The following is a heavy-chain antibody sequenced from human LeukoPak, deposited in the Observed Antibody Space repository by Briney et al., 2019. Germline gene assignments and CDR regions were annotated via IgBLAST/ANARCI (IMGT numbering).Heavy chain of an antibody. V-gene: IGHV1-69*01. J-gene: IGHJ4*02. Sequence: SVKDSCKASGGTFSSYAISWVRQAPGQGLEWMGGIIPIFGTANYAQRFQGRVTITADESTSTAYMELSSLRSEDTAVYYCAREGSSWYKYWGQGTLVTVSS. D-gene: IGHD6-13*01. CDR1: GGTFSSYA. CDR3: AREGSSWYKY. CDR2: IIPIFGTA.